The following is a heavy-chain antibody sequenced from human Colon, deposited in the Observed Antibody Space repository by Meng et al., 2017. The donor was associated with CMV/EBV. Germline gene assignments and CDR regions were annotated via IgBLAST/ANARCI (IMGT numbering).Heavy chain of an antibody. D-gene: IGHD1-7*01. CDR3: ARHRRGKNWDYYFDS. Sequence: SETLSLTCTVSGDSISNSTYYWGWVRQPPEKGREWIASMYYGGNTYYNPSLKSRVTIYVDPSKKQFPLKLTSVTAADTADYYCARHRRGKNWDYYFDSWGQATLVTVSS. CDR2: MYYGGNT. J-gene: IGHJ4*02. V-gene: IGHV4-39*01. CDR1: GDSISNSTYY.